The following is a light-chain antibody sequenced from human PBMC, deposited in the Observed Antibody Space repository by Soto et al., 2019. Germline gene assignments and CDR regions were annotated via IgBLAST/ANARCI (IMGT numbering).Light chain of an antibody. CDR1: QSVSRY. Sequence: DVHMTQSPSSLSALFGERVTITCRASQSVSRYLNWYQHKPGKAPKLLINAASNLRSGVPSRFSGSGSGTDFTLTIDGLQPEDFAVYYCQQSYITPPITFGQGTRLEIK. CDR3: QQSYITPPIT. CDR2: AAS. V-gene: IGKV1-39*01. J-gene: IGKJ5*01.